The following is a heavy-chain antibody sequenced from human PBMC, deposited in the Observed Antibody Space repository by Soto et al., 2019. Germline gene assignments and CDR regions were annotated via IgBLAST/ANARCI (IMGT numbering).Heavy chain of an antibody. CDR1: GGTFSSYT. J-gene: IGHJ6*03. V-gene: IGHV1-69*02. CDR2: IIPILGIA. D-gene: IGHD3-16*01. Sequence: ASVKVSCKASGGTFSSYTISWVRQAPGQGLEWMGRIIPILGIANYAQKFQGRVTITADKSTSTAYMELSSLRSEDTAVYYCARGVHDDPTYYYYYMDVWGKGTTVTVSS. CDR3: ARGVHDDPTYYYYYMDV.